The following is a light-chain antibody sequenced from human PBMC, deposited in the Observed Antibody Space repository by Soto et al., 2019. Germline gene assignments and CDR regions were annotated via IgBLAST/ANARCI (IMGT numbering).Light chain of an antibody. J-gene: IGKJ1*01. CDR2: DAS. CDR3: QQRSNWPPGWT. V-gene: IGKV3-11*01. Sequence: EIVLTQSPATLSLSPGERATLSCRASQSVSSYLAWYQQKPGQAPRLLIYDASNRATGIPARFSGSGSGTDFTPTISSLEPEDFAVYYCQQRSNWPPGWTFGQGTKVDIK. CDR1: QSVSSY.